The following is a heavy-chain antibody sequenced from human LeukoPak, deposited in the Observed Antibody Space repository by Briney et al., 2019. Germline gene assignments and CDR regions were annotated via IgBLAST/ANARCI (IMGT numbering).Heavy chain of an antibody. CDR3: SKGQGYCTSGICRTPFDY. CDR2: ISGRADTT. V-gene: IGHV3-23*01. J-gene: IGHJ4*02. D-gene: IGHD2-8*01. CDR1: GFTFNTYA. Sequence: GGSLRLSCTASGFTFNTYAMAWVRQAPGKGLEWVSSISGRADTTYYADSVKDRFTVARDNSKNTVSLQMDSLRAEDTALYYCSKGQGYCTSGICRTPFDYWGQGALVTVSS.